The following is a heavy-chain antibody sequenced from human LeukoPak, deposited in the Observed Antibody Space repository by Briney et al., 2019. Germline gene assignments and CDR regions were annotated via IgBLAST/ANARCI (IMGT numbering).Heavy chain of an antibody. V-gene: IGHV3-30*01. CDR2: ISYDGSNK. Sequence: GRSLRLSCAASGFTFSSYAMHWVRQAPGKGLEWVAVISYDGSNKYYADSVKGRFTISRDNSKNTLYLQTNSLRAEDTAVYYCARGEYYYMDVWGKGTTVTVSS. CDR1: GFTFSSYA. D-gene: IGHD1-26*01. J-gene: IGHJ6*03. CDR3: ARGEYYYMDV.